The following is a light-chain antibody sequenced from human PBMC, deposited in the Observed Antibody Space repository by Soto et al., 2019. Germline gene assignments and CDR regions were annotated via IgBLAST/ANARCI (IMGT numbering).Light chain of an antibody. CDR1: QSVSSN. CDR3: QQRSNWPPWT. CDR2: GAS. V-gene: IGKV3-15*01. J-gene: IGKJ1*01. Sequence: EIVMTQSPATLSVSPGERATLSCRANQSVSSNLAWYQQKPGQAPRLLIYGASKRAIGLPARFSGSGSGTEFTLTITSLQSEDFAVYYCQQRSNWPPWTFGQGTKVDIK.